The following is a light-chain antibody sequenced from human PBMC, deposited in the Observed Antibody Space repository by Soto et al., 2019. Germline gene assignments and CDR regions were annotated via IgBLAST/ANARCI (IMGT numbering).Light chain of an antibody. J-gene: IGLJ1*01. CDR3: CSYAGSYTYV. Sequence: QSALTQPRSVSGSPGQSVTISCTGASSDVGHYNYVSWYQQHPGKAPKLMIYDVSERPSGVPDRFSGSKSGNTASLTISGLQAEDEADYYCCSYAGSYTYVFGTRTKLTVL. V-gene: IGLV2-11*01. CDR2: DVS. CDR1: SSDVGHYNY.